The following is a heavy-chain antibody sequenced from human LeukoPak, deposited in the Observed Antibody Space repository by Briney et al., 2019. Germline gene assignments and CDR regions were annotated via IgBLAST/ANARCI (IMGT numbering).Heavy chain of an antibody. D-gene: IGHD2-8*01. J-gene: IGHJ4*02. Sequence: ASVKVSCKASGYTFTRNYMHWVRQAPGQGLEWMGIINPSGGSTSYAQKFQGRVTMTRDTSTSTVYMELSSLRSEDTAVYYCARTHYCSNGVSYNYFDYWGQGTLVTVSS. V-gene: IGHV1-46*01. CDR1: GYTFTRNY. CDR2: INPSGGST. CDR3: ARTHYCSNGVSYNYFDY.